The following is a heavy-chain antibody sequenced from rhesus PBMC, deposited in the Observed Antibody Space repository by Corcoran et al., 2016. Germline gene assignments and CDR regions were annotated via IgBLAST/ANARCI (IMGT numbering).Heavy chain of an antibody. CDR3: ARAECTGSGCYPRYFEF. Sequence: QVQLQESGPGVVKPSETLSLTCAVSGGSISGYYLWSWIRQPPGKGLEWIGYIYGGSGSTSYNPSLKSRVIISIDTSKNQFSLKLSSVTAADTAVYYCARAECTGSGCYPRYFEFWGQGALVTVSS. V-gene: IGHV4S7*01. J-gene: IGHJ1*01. CDR2: IYGGSGST. CDR1: GGSISGYYL. D-gene: IGHD2-21*01.